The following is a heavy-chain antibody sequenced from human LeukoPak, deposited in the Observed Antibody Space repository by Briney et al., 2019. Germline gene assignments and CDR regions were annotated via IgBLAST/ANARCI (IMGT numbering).Heavy chain of an antibody. J-gene: IGHJ2*01. V-gene: IGHV4-59*12. CDR3: ATATGGPWYFDL. CDR1: GGSISGYY. D-gene: IGHD7-27*01. CDR2: IHYSGST. Sequence: SETLSLTCTVSGGSISGYYWNWIRQPPGKRLEWIGYIHYSGSTDYNPSLKSRVTISVGTSKNRFSLYLGSMTAADTAVYYCATATGGPWYFDLWGRGTLVTVSS.